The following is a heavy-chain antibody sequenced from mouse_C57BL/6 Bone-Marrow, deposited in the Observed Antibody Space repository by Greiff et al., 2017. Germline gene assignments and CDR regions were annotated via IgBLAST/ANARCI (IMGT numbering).Heavy chain of an antibody. CDR2: IYPGSGST. Sequence: QVQLKESGAELVKPGASVKMSCKASGYTFTSYWITWVKQRPGQGLEWIGDIYPGSGSTNYNEKFKSKATLTVDTSSSTAYMQLSSLTSEDSAVYYCARYYDYPLYYFDYWGQGTTLTVSS. D-gene: IGHD2-4*01. V-gene: IGHV1-55*01. J-gene: IGHJ2*01. CDR1: GYTFTSYW. CDR3: ARYYDYPLYYFDY.